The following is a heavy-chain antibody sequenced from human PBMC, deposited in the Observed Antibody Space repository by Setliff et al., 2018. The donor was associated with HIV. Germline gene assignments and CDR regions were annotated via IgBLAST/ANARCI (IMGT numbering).Heavy chain of an antibody. CDR1: GGSISSGSYY. J-gene: IGHJ4*02. CDR3: ARGGSGSPFDY. Sequence: SETLSLTCTVFGGSISSGSYYWSWIRQPAGKGLEWIGRIYTSGSTNYNPSLKSRVTISVDTSKNQFSLKLSSVTAADTAVYYCARGGSGSPFDYWGQGTLVTVSS. V-gene: IGHV4-61*02. D-gene: IGHD1-26*01. CDR2: IYTSGST.